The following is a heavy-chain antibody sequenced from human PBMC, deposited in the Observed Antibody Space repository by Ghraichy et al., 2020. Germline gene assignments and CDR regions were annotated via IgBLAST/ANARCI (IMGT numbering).Heavy chain of an antibody. CDR1: GFTFSNYW. Sequence: GGSLRLSCAGSGFTFSNYWMTWVRQAPGKGLEWVANIKQDGRETYYVDSVKGRFTISRDNARNSLYLQMDSLRAEDTAVYYCASRPPHAYCYGLFDYWGQGSLVTVSS. V-gene: IGHV3-7*01. D-gene: IGHD2-15*01. CDR3: ASRPPHAYCYGLFDY. J-gene: IGHJ4*02. CDR2: IKQDGRET.